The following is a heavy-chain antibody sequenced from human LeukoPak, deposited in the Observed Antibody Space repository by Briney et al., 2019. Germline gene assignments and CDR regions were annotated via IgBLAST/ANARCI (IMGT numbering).Heavy chain of an antibody. V-gene: IGHV4-59*01. D-gene: IGHD1-26*01. J-gene: IGHJ4*02. CDR2: IYYSGST. Sequence: SETLSLTCTVSGGYISSYYWSWIRQPPGKGLEWIGYIYYSGSTHYNPSLKSRVTISVDTSKNQFSLKLSSVTAADTAVYYCARGSMADIVGATTFDYWGQGTLVTVSS. CDR3: ARGSMADIVGATTFDY. CDR1: GGYISSYY.